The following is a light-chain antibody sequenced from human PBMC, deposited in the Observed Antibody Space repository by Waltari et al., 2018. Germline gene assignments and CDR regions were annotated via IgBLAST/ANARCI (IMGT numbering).Light chain of an antibody. V-gene: IGKV3-20*01. Sequence: ESVLTQSPGTRSLSPGQRATLSCRASQSVSSNYLAWYQQKTGQAPRLLVYGATSRAAGIPDRFSGSGSGTDFTLTISSLEPEDFAVYYCQQYDSSLTWTFGHGTKVEIK. CDR3: QQYDSSLTWT. CDR2: GAT. J-gene: IGKJ1*01. CDR1: QSVSSNY.